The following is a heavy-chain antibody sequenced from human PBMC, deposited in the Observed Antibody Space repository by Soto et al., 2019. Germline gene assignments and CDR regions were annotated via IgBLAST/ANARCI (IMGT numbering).Heavy chain of an antibody. V-gene: IGHV5-51*01. J-gene: IGHJ6*02. CDR1: GYSFTSYW. CDR2: IYPGDSDT. D-gene: IGHD6-19*01. Sequence: GESLKISCKGSGYSFTSYWIGWVRQMPGKGLEWMGIIYPGDSDTRYSPSFQGQVTISADKSISTAYLQWSSLKASDTAMYYCARNLAVAGPAEKNYYYYGMDVWGQGTTVTVSS. CDR3: ARNLAVAGPAEKNYYYYGMDV.